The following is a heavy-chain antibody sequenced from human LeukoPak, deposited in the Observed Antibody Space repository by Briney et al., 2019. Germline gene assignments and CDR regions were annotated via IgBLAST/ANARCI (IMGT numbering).Heavy chain of an antibody. Sequence: SETLSLTCTVSGGSINNHYWSWIRQPAGKGLEWIGRTYTSGNTNYNPSLESRVTMSVDTSKNQFSLKLSSVTAADTAVYYCARGDIYDSSGYGHYYYGMDVWGQGTTVTVSS. D-gene: IGHD3-22*01. J-gene: IGHJ6*02. CDR3: ARGDIYDSSGYGHYYYGMDV. CDR2: TYTSGNT. CDR1: GGSINNHY. V-gene: IGHV4-4*07.